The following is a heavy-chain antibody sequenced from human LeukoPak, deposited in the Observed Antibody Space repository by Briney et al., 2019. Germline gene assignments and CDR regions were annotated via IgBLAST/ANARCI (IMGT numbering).Heavy chain of an antibody. Sequence: GGSLRLSCAASGFTFSSYWMHWVRQAPGKGLEWVSSISSSSSYIYYADSVKGRFTISRDNAKNSLYLQMNSLRTEDTAVYYCVKEGTQGDYWGQGTLVTVSS. CDR3: VKEGTQGDY. V-gene: IGHV3-21*01. CDR2: ISSSSSYI. CDR1: GFTFSSYW. D-gene: IGHD1-14*01. J-gene: IGHJ4*02.